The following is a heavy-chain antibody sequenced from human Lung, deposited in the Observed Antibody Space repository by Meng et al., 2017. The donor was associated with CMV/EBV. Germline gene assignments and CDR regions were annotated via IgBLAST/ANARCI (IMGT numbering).Heavy chain of an antibody. CDR1: GGSISSSSYY. CDR3: VTETGYNYDN. J-gene: IGHJ4*02. CDR2: IYFSGNT. V-gene: IGHV4-39*07. D-gene: IGHD5-24*01. Sequence: QLQLQESGPGQVQPAETLSLTCSVSGGSISSSSYYWGGIRQFPGKGLEWIGSIYFSGNTYYNPSLKSRVTMSVATDQNKFSLTLRSVTAADTAVYYCVTETGYNYDNWGQGALVTVSS.